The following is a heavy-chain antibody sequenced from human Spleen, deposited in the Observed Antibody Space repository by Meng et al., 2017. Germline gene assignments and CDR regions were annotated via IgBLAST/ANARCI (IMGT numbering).Heavy chain of an antibody. J-gene: IGHJ4*02. D-gene: IGHD3-22*01. CDR3: ARTKEYYDSSFDL. CDR1: GYTFTTYT. V-gene: IGHV7-4-1*02. Sequence: QVQLLQSGSELKKPGASVKVSCKASGYTFTTYTMHWVRQAPGQGLEWLGLINTNTGNPTYAPGFTGRFVFSLDTSISTAYLQISGLRAEDTAMYYCARTKEYYDSSFDLWGQGTLVTVSS. CDR2: INTNTGNP.